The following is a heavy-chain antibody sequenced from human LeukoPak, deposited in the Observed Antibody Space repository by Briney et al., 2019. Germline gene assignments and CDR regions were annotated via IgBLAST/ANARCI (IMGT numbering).Heavy chain of an antibody. V-gene: IGHV3-48*03. Sequence: GGSLRLSCAASGFTFSSYEMNWVRQAPGKGLEWVSYISSSGSTIYHADSVKGRFTISRDNAKNSLYLQMNSLRAEDTAVYCCARSSIAAAGTGAFDIWGQGTMVTVSS. D-gene: IGHD6-13*01. CDR2: ISSSGSTI. CDR1: GFTFSSYE. J-gene: IGHJ3*02. CDR3: ARSSIAAAGTGAFDI.